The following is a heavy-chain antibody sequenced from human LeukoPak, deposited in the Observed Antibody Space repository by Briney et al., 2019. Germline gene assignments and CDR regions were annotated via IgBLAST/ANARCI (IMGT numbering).Heavy chain of an antibody. D-gene: IGHD2-2*01. J-gene: IGHJ4*02. CDR3: ARARGQYQLLFDSYYFDY. CDR1: GYTFTSYG. V-gene: IGHV1-69*04. Sequence: SVKVSCKASGYTFTSYGISWVRQAPGQGLEWMGRIIPILGIANYAQRFQGRVTITADRSTSTAYMELSSLRSEDTAVYYCARARGQYQLLFDSYYFDYWGQGTLVTVSS. CDR2: IIPILGIA.